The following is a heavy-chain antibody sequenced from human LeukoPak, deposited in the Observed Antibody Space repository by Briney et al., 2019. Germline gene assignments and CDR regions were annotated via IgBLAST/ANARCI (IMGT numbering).Heavy chain of an antibody. CDR1: GGSISSGGYY. V-gene: IGHV4-61*08. CDR2: IYYSGST. J-gene: IGHJ4*02. CDR3: ARGDSSGWYPFFDY. Sequence: PSETLSLTCTVSGGSISSGGYYWSWIRQHPGKGLEWIGYIYYSGSTNYNPSLKSRVTISVDTSKNQFSLKLSSVTAADTAVYYCARGDSSGWYPFFDYWGQGTLVTVSS. D-gene: IGHD6-19*01.